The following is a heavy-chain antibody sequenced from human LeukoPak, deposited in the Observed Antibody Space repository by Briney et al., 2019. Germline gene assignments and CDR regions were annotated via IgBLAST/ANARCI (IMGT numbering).Heavy chain of an antibody. J-gene: IGHJ4*02. D-gene: IGHD3/OR15-3a*01. Sequence: QPGGSLRLSCAASGFTFSSYWMSWVRQAPGKGPEWVANIKPDGNEKNYVDSVKGRFTISRDNAKNSLYLQMSSLRADDTAVYYCARDWTNFLEGLNDYWGQGTQVTVSS. V-gene: IGHV3-7*01. CDR1: GFTFSSYW. CDR3: ARDWTNFLEGLNDY. CDR2: IKPDGNEK.